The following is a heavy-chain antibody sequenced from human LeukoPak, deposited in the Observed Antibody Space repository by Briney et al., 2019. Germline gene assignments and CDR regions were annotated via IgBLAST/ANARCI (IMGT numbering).Heavy chain of an antibody. D-gene: IGHD2-2*01. J-gene: IGHJ4*02. V-gene: IGHV3-21*01. CDR1: GFTFSSYS. CDR2: ISSSSSYI. CDR3: ARDGVVPAVIPFDY. Sequence: GGSLRLSCAASGFTFSSYSMNWVRKAPGKGLEWVSSISSSSSYIYYADSVEGRFTISRDNAKNSLYLQMNSLRAEDTAVYYCARDGVVPAVIPFDYWGQGTLVTVSS.